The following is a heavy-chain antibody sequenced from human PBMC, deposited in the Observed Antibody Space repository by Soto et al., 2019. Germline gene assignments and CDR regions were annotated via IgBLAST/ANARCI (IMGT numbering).Heavy chain of an antibody. D-gene: IGHD2-21*01. Sequence: QVVLEQSGGEVKKPGASVKVSCKASGYTFSGYSITWVRQAPGQGLEWMGQISGYNGNTNYARTLRGRLTLTTDTATSTAYMELRSLTSDDTAVYYCARDVFCGGAPACPDMDVWGQGTTVTVSS. V-gene: IGHV1-18*04. CDR2: ISGYNGNT. CDR3: ARDVFCGGAPACPDMDV. CDR1: GYTFSGYS. J-gene: IGHJ6*02.